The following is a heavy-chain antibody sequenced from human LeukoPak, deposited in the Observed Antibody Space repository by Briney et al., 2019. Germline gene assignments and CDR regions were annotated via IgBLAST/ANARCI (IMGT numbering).Heavy chain of an antibody. V-gene: IGHV1-69*01. J-gene: IGHJ6*04. CDR1: GGTFSSYA. D-gene: IGHD3-10*01. CDR3: ARDRGTVVRGSGMDV. CDR2: IIPIFGTA. Sequence: SVKVSCKASGGTFSSYAISWVRQAPGQGLEWMGGIIPIFGTANYAQKFQGRVTITADESTSTAYMELSSLRSEDTAVYYCARDRGTVVRGSGMDVWGKGTTVTVSS.